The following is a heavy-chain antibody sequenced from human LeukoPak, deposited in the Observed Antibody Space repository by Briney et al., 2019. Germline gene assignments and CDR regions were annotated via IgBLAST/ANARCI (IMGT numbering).Heavy chain of an antibody. D-gene: IGHD3-10*01. CDR2: ITNSGGRT. V-gene: IGHV3-23*01. CDR1: GFIFSTYA. Sequence: GGSLRLSCAASGFIFSTYALDWVRQAPGKGLEWVSAITNSGGRTNYVDSVKGRFTISRDNSKNMLYLQMNSLGVEDTAIYYCAREVLYGSGSYFDYWGQGALVTVSS. CDR3: AREVLYGSGSYFDY. J-gene: IGHJ4*02.